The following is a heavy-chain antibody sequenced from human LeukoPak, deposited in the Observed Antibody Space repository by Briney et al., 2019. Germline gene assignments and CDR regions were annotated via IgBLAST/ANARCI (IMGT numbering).Heavy chain of an antibody. CDR3: AKVGSYQLPQGYYGMDV. D-gene: IGHD2-2*01. CDR1: GFTFSSYA. CDR2: ISGSGGST. J-gene: IGHJ6*02. V-gene: IGHV3-23*01. Sequence: PGRSLRLSCAASGFTFSSYAMSWVRQAPGKGLEWVSAISGSGGSTYYADSVKGRFTISRDNSKNTLYLQMNSLRAEDTAVYYCAKVGSYQLPQGYYGMDVWGQGTTVTVSS.